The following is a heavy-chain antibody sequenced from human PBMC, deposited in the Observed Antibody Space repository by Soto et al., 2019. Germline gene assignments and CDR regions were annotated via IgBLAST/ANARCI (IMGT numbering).Heavy chain of an antibody. CDR1: GFSLDTSGVG. CDR2: IYWDDDK. Sequence: QITLKESGPTLVKPTQTLTLTCTFSGFSLDTSGVGVAWIRQPPGKALEWLTLIYWDDDKRYSPSLRSRLTITKDTSENRVVLTMTNMYTVDTATSYCSHMESRVASYGLDVWGQGTTVTVSS. V-gene: IGHV2-5*02. CDR3: SHMESRVASYGLDV. D-gene: IGHD3-3*01. J-gene: IGHJ6*02.